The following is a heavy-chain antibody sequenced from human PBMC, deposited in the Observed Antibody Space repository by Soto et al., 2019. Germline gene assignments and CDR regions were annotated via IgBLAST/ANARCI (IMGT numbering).Heavy chain of an antibody. CDR3: GSVFED. CDR2: IDHEGIGT. V-gene: IGHV3-74*01. J-gene: IGHJ4*01. Sequence: GGSLRLSCAESGFALRNYWMHWVRQVPGRGLVWVSRIDHEGIGTSYADSVKGRFTISRDNAKNMVYLEMNSLRAEDTAVYYCGSVFEDWGHGTLVTFSS. CDR1: GFALRNYW.